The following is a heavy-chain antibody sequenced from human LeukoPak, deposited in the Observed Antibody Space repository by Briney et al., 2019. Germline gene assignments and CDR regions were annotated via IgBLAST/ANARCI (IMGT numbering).Heavy chain of an antibody. J-gene: IGHJ4*02. V-gene: IGHV3-7*01. CDR3: ASSLGSAGLYYYDSSGSVFDY. CDR1: GFTFSSYW. D-gene: IGHD3-22*01. CDR2: IKQDGSEK. Sequence: PGGSLRLSCAASGFTFSSYWMSWVRQAPGKGLEWVANIKQDGSEKYYVDSVKGRFTISRDNAKNSLYLQMNSLRAEDTAVYYCASSLGSAGLYYYDSSGSVFDYWGQGTPVTVSS.